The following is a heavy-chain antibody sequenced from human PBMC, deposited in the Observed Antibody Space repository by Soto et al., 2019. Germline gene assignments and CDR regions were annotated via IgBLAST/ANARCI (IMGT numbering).Heavy chain of an antibody. D-gene: IGHD6-6*01. CDR1: GFTFSVYA. Sequence: PGGSLRLSCGASGFTFSVYAMTLVRQSPGKGLEWVSAISGNGGSTYYADSVKGRFTISRDNSKSTLHLQMNSLRVEDTDVYYCAKDRTFGTLIVRFDSWGQGTLVTVSS. CDR3: AKDRTFGTLIVRFDS. J-gene: IGHJ4*02. CDR2: ISGNGGST. V-gene: IGHV3-23*01.